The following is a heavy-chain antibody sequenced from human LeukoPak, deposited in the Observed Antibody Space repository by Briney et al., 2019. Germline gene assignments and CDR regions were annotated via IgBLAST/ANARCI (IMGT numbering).Heavy chain of an antibody. D-gene: IGHD1-14*01. CDR1: GYTFTSYY. J-gene: IGHJ3*02. Sequence: VASVKVSCKASGYTFTSYYMHWVRQAPGQGLEWMGIINPSGGSTNYAQKFQGRVTITADESTSTAYMELSSLRSEDTAVYYCARYHHSPRDAFDIWGQGTMVTVSS. V-gene: IGHV1-46*01. CDR3: ARYHHSPRDAFDI. CDR2: INPSGGST.